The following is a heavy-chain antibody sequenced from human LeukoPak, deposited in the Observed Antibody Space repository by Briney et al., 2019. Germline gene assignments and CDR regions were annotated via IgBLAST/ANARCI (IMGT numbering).Heavy chain of an antibody. Sequence: PSQTLSVTCAVSGGSISSGGYSWSWIRQPPGKGLEWIGYIYHSGSTYYNPSLKSRVTISVDRSKNQFSLKLSSVTAADTAVYYCARGGYCSGGSCYSDYYYGMDVWGKGTTVTVSS. CDR1: GGSISSGGYS. CDR2: IYHSGST. V-gene: IGHV4-30-2*01. J-gene: IGHJ6*04. D-gene: IGHD2-15*01. CDR3: ARGGYCSGGSCYSDYYYGMDV.